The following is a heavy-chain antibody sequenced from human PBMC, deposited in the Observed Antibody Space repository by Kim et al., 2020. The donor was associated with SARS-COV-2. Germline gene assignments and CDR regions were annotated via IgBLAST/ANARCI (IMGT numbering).Heavy chain of an antibody. CDR3: ARATGTLSSLWYFDL. Sequence: PSLKSRVTISVDTSKNQFSLKLSSVTAADTAVYYCARATGTLSSLWYFDLWGRGTLVTVSS. V-gene: IGHV4-30-2*05. D-gene: IGHD1-1*01. J-gene: IGHJ2*01.